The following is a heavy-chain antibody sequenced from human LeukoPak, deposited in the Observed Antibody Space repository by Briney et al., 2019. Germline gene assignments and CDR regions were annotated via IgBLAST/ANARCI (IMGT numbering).Heavy chain of an antibody. CDR2: IYYSGST. CDR3: ASADTVVTPWGAFDI. D-gene: IGHD4-23*01. CDR1: GGSISSYY. J-gene: IGHJ3*02. V-gene: IGHV4-59*01. Sequence: SETLSLTCTVSGGSISSYYWSWIRQPPGKGLEWIGYIYYSGSTNYNPSLKSRVTISVDTSKNQFSLKLSSVTAADTAVYYCASADTVVTPWGAFDIWGQGTMVTVSS.